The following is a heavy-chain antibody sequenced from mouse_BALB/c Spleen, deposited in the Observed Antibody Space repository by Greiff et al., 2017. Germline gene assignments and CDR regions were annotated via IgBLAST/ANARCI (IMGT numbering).Heavy chain of an antibody. CDR1: GYTFTSYW. V-gene: IGHV1-69*02. J-gene: IGHJ2*01. Sequence: QVQLQQPGAELVRPGASVKLSCKASGYTFTSYWINWVKQRPGQGLEWIGNIYPSDSYTNYNQKFKDKATLTVDKSSSTAYMQLSSPTSEDSAVYYCTRGTTVAHYFDYWGQGTTLTVSS. D-gene: IGHD1-1*01. CDR3: TRGTTVAHYFDY. CDR2: IYPSDSYT.